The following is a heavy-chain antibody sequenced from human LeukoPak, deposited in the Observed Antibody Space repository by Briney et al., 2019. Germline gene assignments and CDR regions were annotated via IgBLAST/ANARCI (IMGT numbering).Heavy chain of an antibody. Sequence: ASXKVSCKASGYTFTSYYMHWVRQAPGQGLEWMGIINPSGGSTSYAQKFQGRVTMTRDTSTSTVYMELSSLRSEDTAVYYCARGRGSECSSTSCYDGYYYYYYMDVWGKGTTVTVSS. CDR1: GYTFTSYY. J-gene: IGHJ6*03. CDR2: INPSGGST. D-gene: IGHD2-2*01. CDR3: ARGRGSECSSTSCYDGYYYYYYMDV. V-gene: IGHV1-46*01.